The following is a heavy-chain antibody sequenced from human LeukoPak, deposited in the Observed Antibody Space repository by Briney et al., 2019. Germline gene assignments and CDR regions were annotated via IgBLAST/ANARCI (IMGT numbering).Heavy chain of an antibody. V-gene: IGHV1-69*01. CDR2: IIPIFGTA. Sequence: XXGXIIPIFGTANYAQKFQGRVTITADESTSTAYMELSSLRSEDTAVYYCARDRYYYDSSGYGYWGQGTLVTVSS. CDR3: ARDRYYYDSSGYGY. D-gene: IGHD3-22*01. J-gene: IGHJ4*02.